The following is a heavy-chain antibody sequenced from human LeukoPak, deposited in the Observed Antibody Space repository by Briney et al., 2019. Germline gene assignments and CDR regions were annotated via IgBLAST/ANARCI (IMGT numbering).Heavy chain of an antibody. CDR3: ARDDYGDSNY. CDR1: GFTFSSYG. Sequence: PGGSLRLSCAASGFTFSSYGMHWVRQAPGKGLEWVAAIWYDGSNKYYADSVKRRFTISRDNSKNTLYLQMNSLRAEDTAVYYCARDDYGDSNYWGQGTLVTVSS. V-gene: IGHV3-33*01. CDR2: IWYDGSNK. D-gene: IGHD4-17*01. J-gene: IGHJ4*02.